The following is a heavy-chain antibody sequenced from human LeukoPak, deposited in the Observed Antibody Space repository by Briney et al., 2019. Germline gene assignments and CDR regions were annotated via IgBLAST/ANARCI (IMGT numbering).Heavy chain of an antibody. CDR1: GFTFSGFE. CDR3: ARDLGILSY. V-gene: IGHV3-48*03. Sequence: GGSLRLSCAASGFTFSGFEMNWVRQAPGKGLEWVSHISNSGSEIYYAESVKGRFIISRDNAKNSLYLQMNSLRGEDTAVYYCARDLGILSYWGQGTLVTVSS. CDR2: ISNSGSEI. J-gene: IGHJ4*02. D-gene: IGHD1-14*01.